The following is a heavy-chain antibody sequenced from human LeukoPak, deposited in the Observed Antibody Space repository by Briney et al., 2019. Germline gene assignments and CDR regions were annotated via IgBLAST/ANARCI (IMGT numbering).Heavy chain of an antibody. CDR3: ARAYDSSGYYY. D-gene: IGHD3-22*01. J-gene: IGHJ4*02. CDR2: IWYDGSNK. Sequence: PGRSLRLSCAASGFTFSSYGMRWVRQAPGKGLEWVAVIWYDGSNKYYADSVKGRFTISRDNSKNTLYLQMNSLRAEDTAVYYCARAYDSSGYYYWGQGTLVTVSS. CDR1: GFTFSSYG. V-gene: IGHV3-33*01.